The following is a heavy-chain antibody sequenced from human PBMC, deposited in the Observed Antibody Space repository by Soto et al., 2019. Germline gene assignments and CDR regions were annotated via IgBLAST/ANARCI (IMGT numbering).Heavy chain of an antibody. D-gene: IGHD2-15*01. V-gene: IGHV3-64*02. Sequence: EVQLVESGEGLVQPGGSLRLSCAASGFTFSSYNIHWIRQAPGKGLEFVSAISRSGDRTYYADSVKGRFTITRDNSKNAVGLQMGSLSAEDMAVYYCARARCSSGQCYYFDYWGRGALVSVSS. CDR2: ISRSGDRT. CDR3: ARARCSSGQCYYFDY. CDR1: GFTFSSYN. J-gene: IGHJ4*02.